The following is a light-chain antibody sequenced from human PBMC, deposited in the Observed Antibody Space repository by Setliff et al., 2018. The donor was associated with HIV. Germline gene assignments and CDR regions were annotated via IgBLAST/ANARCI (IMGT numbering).Light chain of an antibody. CDR3: QQSYISSYS. Sequence: DIQMTQSPSSMSVSVGDKVIITCRASQKISTYLNWYQHMPGKAPRLLISAASTLQSGVPSRFSGSGSGTLFTLTISSLRAEDSATYYCQQSYISSYSFGQGTK. V-gene: IGKV1-39*01. CDR2: AAS. J-gene: IGKJ2*03. CDR1: QKISTY.